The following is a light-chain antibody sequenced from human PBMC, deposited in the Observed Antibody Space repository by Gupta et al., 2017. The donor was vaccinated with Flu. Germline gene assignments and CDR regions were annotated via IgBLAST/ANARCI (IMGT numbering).Light chain of an antibody. CDR1: QGVSSY. J-gene: IGKJ5*01. CDR2: EAS. V-gene: IGKV3D-11*01. Sequence: EIVLTQSPATLSLSPGERATLSCRVSQGVSSYLAWYQQKPGQAPRLLIYEASNRATGIPARFSGSGPGTDFTRTSSSIEPEDFEGYDGQQRSTFGQGTRLEIK. CDR3: QQRST.